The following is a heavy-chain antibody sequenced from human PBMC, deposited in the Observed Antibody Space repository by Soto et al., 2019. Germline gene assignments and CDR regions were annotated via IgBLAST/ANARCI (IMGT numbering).Heavy chain of an antibody. D-gene: IGHD1-7*01. CDR2: IWYDGSNK. CDR1: GFTFSSYG. Sequence: GGSLRHSFVGSGFTFSSYGLHWVRPAPGKGVEWVAVIWYDGSNKYYADSVKGRFTISRDNSKNTLYLQMNSLRAEDTAVYYCARPVITGTTGLLFGWFDPWGQGTLVTVSS. CDR3: ARPVITGTTGLLFGWFDP. J-gene: IGHJ5*02. V-gene: IGHV3-33*01.